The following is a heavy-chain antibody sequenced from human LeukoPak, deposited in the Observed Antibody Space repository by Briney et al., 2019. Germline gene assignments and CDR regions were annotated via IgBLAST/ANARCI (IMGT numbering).Heavy chain of an antibody. Sequence: SETLSLTCTVSGGXISSYSWNWIRQSPGRGLEWIGYVYYSGSTMYNPSLRSRVTISVDTSKNQFSLKLSSVTAADTAVYYCARLKARDAFDIWGQGTMVTVSS. V-gene: IGHV4-59*08. CDR2: VYYSGST. J-gene: IGHJ3*02. CDR3: ARLKARDAFDI. CDR1: GGXISSYS.